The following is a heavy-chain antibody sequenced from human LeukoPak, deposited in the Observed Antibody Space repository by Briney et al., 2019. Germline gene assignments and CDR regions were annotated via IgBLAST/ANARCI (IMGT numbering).Heavy chain of an antibody. CDR1: GLAFSSHW. CDR2: INKDGSET. Sequence: GGSLRLSCAASGLAFSSHWMSWVRQAPGKGLEWVANINKDGSETHYLDSVRGRFTISRDNAKDSVYVQMNSLRAEDTAVYYCARDPASPVPFDYWGQGTLVTVSS. V-gene: IGHV3-7*05. J-gene: IGHJ4*02. CDR3: ARDPASPVPFDY.